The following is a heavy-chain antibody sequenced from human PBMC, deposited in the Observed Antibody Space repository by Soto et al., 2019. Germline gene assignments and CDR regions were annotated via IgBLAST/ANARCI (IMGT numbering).Heavy chain of an antibody. CDR2: ISAYNGNT. CDR1: GYTFTGYD. Sequence: GASVKVSCKASGYTFTGYDMHWVRQAPGQGLEWMGWISAYNGNTNYAQKFQGRVTITADESTSTAYMELSSLRSEDTAVYYCARSANSNWNLDIDYWGQGTLVTVSS. CDR3: ARSANSNWNLDIDY. J-gene: IGHJ4*02. D-gene: IGHD1-1*01. V-gene: IGHV1-18*04.